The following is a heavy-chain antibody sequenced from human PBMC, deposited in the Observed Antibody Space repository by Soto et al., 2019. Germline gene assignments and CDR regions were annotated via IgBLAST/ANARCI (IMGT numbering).Heavy chain of an antibody. J-gene: IGHJ4*02. V-gene: IGHV1-69*13. D-gene: IGHD2-21*02. CDR1: GGTFSSYA. Sequence: ASVKVSCKASGGTFSSYAISWVRQAPGQGLEWMGGIIPIFGTANYAQKFQGRVTITADESTSTAYMELSSLRSEDTAVYYCAKDLVGGPRSMGGDWSPIDYWGQGTLVTVSS. CDR3: AKDLVGGPRSMGGDWSPIDY. CDR2: IIPIFGTA.